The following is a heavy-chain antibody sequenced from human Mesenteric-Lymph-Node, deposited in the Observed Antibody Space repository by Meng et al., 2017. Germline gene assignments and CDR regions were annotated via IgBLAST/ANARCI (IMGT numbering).Heavy chain of an antibody. CDR2: ISSSGSTI. CDR1: GFTFSDYY. Sequence: GGSLRLSCAASGFTFSDYYMSWIRQAPGKGLEWVSYISSSGSTIYYADSVKGRFTISRDNAKNSLHLQMNSLRAEDTAVYYCARSLFGVVSNWFDPWGQGTLVTVSS. V-gene: IGHV3-11*01. J-gene: IGHJ5*02. D-gene: IGHD3-3*01. CDR3: ARSLFGVVSNWFDP.